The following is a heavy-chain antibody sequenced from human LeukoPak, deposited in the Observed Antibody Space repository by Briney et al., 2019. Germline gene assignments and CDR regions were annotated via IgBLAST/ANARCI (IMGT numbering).Heavy chain of an antibody. V-gene: IGHV3-21*01. Sequence: GGSLRPSCAASGFTFSSYSMHWVRKAPGKGLEWVSSISSGGGYIYYADSVKGRFTISRDNAENSLSLQMNSLRAEDTAVYYCASLEYSSAYFDSWGQGALVTVSS. J-gene: IGHJ4*02. CDR3: ASLEYSSAYFDS. CDR2: ISSGGGYI. CDR1: GFTFSSYS. D-gene: IGHD6-6*01.